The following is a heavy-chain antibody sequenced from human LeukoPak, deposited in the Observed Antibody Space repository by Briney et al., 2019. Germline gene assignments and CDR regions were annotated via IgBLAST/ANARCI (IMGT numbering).Heavy chain of an antibody. D-gene: IGHD1-14*01. CDR2: IHYSGTT. Sequence: PSETLSLTCIVSGGSISSNYWSWIRQSPGKGLEWIGHIHYSGTTNYNSSLKSRITISLDTSKNQFSLKVKSVTAADTAVYYCARGALTGPWGQGIPVSVSS. V-gene: IGHV4-59*01. J-gene: IGHJ5*02. CDR3: ARGALTGP. CDR1: GGSISSNY.